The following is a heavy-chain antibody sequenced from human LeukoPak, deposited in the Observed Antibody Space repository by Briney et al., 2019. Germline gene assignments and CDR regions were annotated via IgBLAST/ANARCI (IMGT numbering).Heavy chain of an antibody. D-gene: IGHD1-26*01. CDR3: TTDLGIQILPLFAH. Sequence: GGPLRLSCAASGFTFIDAWMSWVRQAPGKGLEWAGRSKSKSAGGTIDYAAPVKGRFTVSRDDSKNAFFLQMNSLRAEDTAVYYCTTDLGIQILPLFAHWGQGIMVTVAS. V-gene: IGHV3-15*01. CDR1: GFTFIDAW. J-gene: IGHJ1*01. CDR2: SKSKSAGGTI.